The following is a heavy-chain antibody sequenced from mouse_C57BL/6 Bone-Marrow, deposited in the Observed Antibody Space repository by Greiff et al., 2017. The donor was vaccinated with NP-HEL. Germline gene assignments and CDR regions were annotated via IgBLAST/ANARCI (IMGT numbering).Heavy chain of an antibody. CDR3: ARSRYNSSSFPYWYFDV. Sequence: VQLQQSGAELVRPGTSVKVSCKASGYAFTNYLIEWVKQRPGQGLEWIGVINPGSGGTNYNEKFKGKAPLTADKSSSTAYMQLSSLTSEDSAGYFCARSRYNSSSFPYWYFDVWGTGTTVTVSS. J-gene: IGHJ1*03. V-gene: IGHV1-54*01. CDR2: INPGSGGT. CDR1: GYAFTNYL. D-gene: IGHD1-1*01.